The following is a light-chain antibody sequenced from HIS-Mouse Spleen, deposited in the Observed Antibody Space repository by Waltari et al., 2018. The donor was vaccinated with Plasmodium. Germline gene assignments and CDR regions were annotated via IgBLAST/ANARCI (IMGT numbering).Light chain of an antibody. J-gene: IGLJ3*02. CDR2: QDS. Sequence: SYELPQPPSVSVSPGPTASITCPGDTFGVKYPCWYQQMPGQSPVLVIYQDSKRPSGIPERFSGSNSGNTATLTISGTQAMDEADYYCQAWDSSTAVFGGGTKLTVL. CDR1: TFGVKY. CDR3: QAWDSSTAV. V-gene: IGLV3-1*01.